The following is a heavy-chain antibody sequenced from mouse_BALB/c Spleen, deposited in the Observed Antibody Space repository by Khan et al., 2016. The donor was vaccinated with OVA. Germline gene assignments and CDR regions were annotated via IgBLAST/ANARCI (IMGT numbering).Heavy chain of an antibody. CDR2: INTYTGEP. Sequence: QIPLVPSGPELKKPGETVKISCKASGYTFTNYGMNWVKQAPGKGLKWMGWINTYTGEPTYADDFMGRFAFSLVTSANTAYLQINNLKNEDTATYYCARAASYWFVDVWGAGTMVTDSS. J-gene: IGHJ1*01. CDR3: ARAASYWFVDV. V-gene: IGHV9-3-1*01. CDR1: GYTFTNYG. D-gene: IGHD6-1*01.